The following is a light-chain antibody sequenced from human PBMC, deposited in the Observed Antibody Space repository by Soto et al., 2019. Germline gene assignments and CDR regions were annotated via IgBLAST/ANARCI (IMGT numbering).Light chain of an antibody. Sequence: EIVMTQSPATLSVSPGERATLSCRASQSVSSNLAWYQQKPGQPPRLLIYAASTGATGIPARFSGSGSGTEFTLTIGSLQSEDFALYYCQQYNNWPRTFGQGTKVEIK. J-gene: IGKJ1*01. CDR1: QSVSSN. CDR2: AAS. CDR3: QQYNNWPRT. V-gene: IGKV3-15*01.